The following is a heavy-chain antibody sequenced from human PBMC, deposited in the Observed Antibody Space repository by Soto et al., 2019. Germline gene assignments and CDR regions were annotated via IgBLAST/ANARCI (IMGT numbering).Heavy chain of an antibody. CDR2: INAGNGNT. J-gene: IGHJ3*02. D-gene: IGHD2-2*01. CDR3: ARFFRRGYCSSPSCKNDAFDI. Sequence: ASVKVSCKASGYTFTSYAMHWVRQAPGQRLEWMGWINAGNGNTKYSQKFQGRVTITRDTSASTAYMELSSLRSEDTAVYYCARFFRRGYCSSPSCKNDAFDIWGKGTMVTVPS. CDR1: GYTFTSYA. V-gene: IGHV1-3*01.